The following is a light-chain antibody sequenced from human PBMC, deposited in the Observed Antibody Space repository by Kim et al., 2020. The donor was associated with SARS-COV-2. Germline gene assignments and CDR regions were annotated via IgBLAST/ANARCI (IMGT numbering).Light chain of an antibody. V-gene: IGKV1-5*03. CDR3: QHYSRFPYT. J-gene: IGKJ2*01. Sequence: DIQMTQSPSTLSASVGVRVTITCRASQTISTWLAWYQQKPGKAPNLLIYLASTLESGVPSRFIGSGSGTEFTLTIDSLQPDDFATYYCQHYSRFPYTFGQGTKVDIK. CDR2: LAS. CDR1: QTISTW.